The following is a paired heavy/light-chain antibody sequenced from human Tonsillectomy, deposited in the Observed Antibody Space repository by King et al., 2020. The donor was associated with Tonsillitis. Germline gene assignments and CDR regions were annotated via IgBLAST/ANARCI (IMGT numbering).Heavy chain of an antibody. J-gene: IGHJ4*02. CDR1: GFIFDDYG. D-gene: IGHD1-20*01. V-gene: IGHV3-20*01. CDR3: VPVCINDVCYKNFAS. CDR2: INWNGAIT. Sequence: EVHLVESGGSVIRPGGSLRLSCAASGFIFDDYGMSWVRQAPGKGLEWVSYINWNGAITDYADSVKGRFTISRDNAKNSLFLQMSGLRVEDTALYHCVPVCINDVCYKNFASWGQGARVTVSS.
Light chain of an antibody. CDR1: QSLLHSNGYTY. V-gene: IGKV2-28*01. J-gene: IGKJ4*01. CDR3: MQALQNRLT. CDR2: LGS. Sequence: DIVMTQSPLSLPVTPGEPASISCRSSQSLLHSNGYTYLDWYLQKPGQSPQLLIYLGSNRASGVPDRFSGSGSGTDFTLKISRVEAEDVGVYYCMQALQNRLTFGGGTRIEIK.